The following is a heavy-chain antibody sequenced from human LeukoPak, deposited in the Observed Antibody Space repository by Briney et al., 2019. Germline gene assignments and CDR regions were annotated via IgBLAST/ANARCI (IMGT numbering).Heavy chain of an antibody. D-gene: IGHD2-21*01. J-gene: IGHJ6*03. CDR1: GFTFSSYG. CDR2: ISYDGSNK. CDR3: AKEGGGDWDYYYYYYMDV. Sequence: PGGSLRLSCAASGFTFSSYGMHWVREAPGKGLEWVGVISYDGSNKYYADSVKGRFTISRDNSKNTLYLQMNSLRAEDTAVYYCAKEGGGDWDYYYYYYMDVWGKGTTVTVSS. V-gene: IGHV3-30*18.